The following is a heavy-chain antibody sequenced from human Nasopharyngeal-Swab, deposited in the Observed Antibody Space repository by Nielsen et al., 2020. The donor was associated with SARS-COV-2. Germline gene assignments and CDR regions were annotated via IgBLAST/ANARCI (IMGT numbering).Heavy chain of an antibody. CDR2: INGDGSSR. J-gene: IGHJ4*02. V-gene: IGHV3-74*01. CDR3: VREKGYYDSSAIDY. Sequence: GESLKISCVGSGFTFSRNWMHWVRQAPGKGLVWVSRINGDGSSRSYADSVKGRFTISRDNAKNTLYLQMNSLRAEDTAVYYCVREKGYYDSSAIDYWGRGTLVTVSS. CDR1: GFTFSRNW. D-gene: IGHD3-22*01.